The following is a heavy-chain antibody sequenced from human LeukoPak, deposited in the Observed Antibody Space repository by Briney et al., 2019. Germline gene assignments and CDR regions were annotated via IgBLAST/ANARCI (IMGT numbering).Heavy chain of an antibody. CDR3: GKDLGFGGPHDAFDI. V-gene: IGHV3-23*01. Sequence: GGSLRLSCAASGFTFSTYAMSWVRQAPGKGLEWVTATSGSGVSTYYADSVKGRFSISRDNSKNTLYLQMNSLRVDDTALYYCGKDLGFGGPHDAFDIWGQGTTVTVSS. J-gene: IGHJ3*02. CDR2: TSGSGVST. D-gene: IGHD3-10*01. CDR1: GFTFSTYA.